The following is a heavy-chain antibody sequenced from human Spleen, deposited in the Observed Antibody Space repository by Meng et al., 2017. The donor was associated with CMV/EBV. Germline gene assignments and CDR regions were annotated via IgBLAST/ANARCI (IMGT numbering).Heavy chain of an antibody. J-gene: IGHJ5*02. V-gene: IGHV4-34*01. D-gene: IGHD4-17*01. Sequence: QLQIQQCGDGLLQLSETMSLTCAVYGGAFSGYYWSWIRQPPGKGLEWIGEINHSGSTNYNPSLKRRVTISIDRSKNQFSLKLSSVTAADTAVYYCDRDRKHYGERGWFDPWGQGTLVTVSS. CDR1: GGAFSGYY. CDR2: INHSGST. CDR3: DRDRKHYGERGWFDP.